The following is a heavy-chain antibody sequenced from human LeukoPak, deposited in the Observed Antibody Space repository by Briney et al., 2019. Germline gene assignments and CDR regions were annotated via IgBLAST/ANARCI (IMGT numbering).Heavy chain of an antibody. CDR2: ISVYNGNT. CDR1: GGTFSSYA. V-gene: IGHV1-69*10. D-gene: IGHD1-26*01. Sequence: GASVKVSCKASGGTFSSYAISWVRQAPGQGLEWMGWISVYNGNTNYAQKVQGRVTITADKSTSTAYMELSRLRCEDTAVYYCARGGGSYYDEYYYYMDVWGKGTTVTVS. J-gene: IGHJ6*03. CDR3: ARGGGSYYDEYYYYMDV.